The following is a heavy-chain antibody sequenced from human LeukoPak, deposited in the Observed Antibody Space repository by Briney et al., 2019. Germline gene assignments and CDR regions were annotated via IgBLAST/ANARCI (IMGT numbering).Heavy chain of an antibody. V-gene: IGHV3-73*01. CDR2: IRSKANSYAT. D-gene: IGHD3-16*01. Sequence: GGSLRLSCAASGFTFSGSAMHWVRQASGQGLEWVGRIRSKANSYATAYAASVKGRFTISRDDSKNTAYLQMNSLKTEDTAVYYCTRLYSGGNDYWGQGTLVTVSS. CDR3: TRLYSGGNDY. CDR1: GFTFSGSA. J-gene: IGHJ4*02.